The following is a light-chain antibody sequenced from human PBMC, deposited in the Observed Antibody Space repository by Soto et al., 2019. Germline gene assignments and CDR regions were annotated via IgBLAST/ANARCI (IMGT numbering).Light chain of an antibody. CDR2: DAF. V-gene: IGKV3-11*01. J-gene: IGKJ2*01. CDR3: QKRSNWPPEFT. CDR1: QNVTRY. Sequence: EIVLTQSPATLSLSPGERATLSCRASQNVTRYLAWYQQKPGQAPRLLISDAFNRATGIPARFSGSGSGTDFTRTIRSLAPAAFAFYYCQKRSNWPPEFTFGPGTKLEIK.